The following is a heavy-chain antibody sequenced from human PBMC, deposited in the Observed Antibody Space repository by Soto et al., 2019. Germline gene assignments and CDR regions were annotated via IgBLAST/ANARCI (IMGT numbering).Heavy chain of an antibody. V-gene: IGHV3-53*02. Sequence: EVQLVETGGGLIQPWGSLILSCAASGFTVSSAYMSWVRQAPGKGLEWGSVIYSGGSTYYADSLKGRFTISRDNSKNTLNLQMNSVRAEDTAVYYCARGGFAPFDYWGQGTMVTVSS. J-gene: IGHJ4*02. CDR3: ARGGFAPFDY. CDR2: IYSGGST. CDR1: GFTVSSAY.